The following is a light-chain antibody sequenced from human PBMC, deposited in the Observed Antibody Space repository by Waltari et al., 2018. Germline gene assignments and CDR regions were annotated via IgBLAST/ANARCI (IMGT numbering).Light chain of an antibody. J-gene: IGLJ1*01. V-gene: IGLV1-44*01. CDR2: TNN. CDR1: SPNTGPNT. Sequence: QSVLTQPPSASGTPGQRVTIPCSGSSPNTGPNTLNWYQQHPRPAPPLPLYTNNHRPSGVPDRFSGSKSGTSASLAISGLQSEDEADYYCAAWDDSLNGHFVFGTGTKVTVL. CDR3: AAWDDSLNGHFV.